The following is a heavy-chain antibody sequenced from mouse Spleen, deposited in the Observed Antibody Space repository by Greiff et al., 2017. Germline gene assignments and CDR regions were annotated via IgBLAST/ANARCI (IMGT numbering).Heavy chain of an antibody. CDR2: ISSGGSYT. CDR1: GFTFSSYA. V-gene: IGHV5-9-3*01. J-gene: IGHJ3*01. D-gene: IGHD2-4*01. CDR3: ARHEEITGFAY. Sequence: EVQVVESGGGLVKPGGSLKLSCAASGFTFSSYAMSWVRQTPEKRLEWVATISSGGSYTYYPDSVKGRFTISRDNAKNTLYLQMSSLRSEDTAMYYCARHEEITGFAYWGQGTLVTVSA.